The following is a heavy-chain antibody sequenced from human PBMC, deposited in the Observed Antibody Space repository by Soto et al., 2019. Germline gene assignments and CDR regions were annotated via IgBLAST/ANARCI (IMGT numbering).Heavy chain of an antibody. V-gene: IGHV3-30*18. CDR1: GFTFSTYG. J-gene: IGHJ3*02. CDR3: AKEDYGDYNAFDI. Sequence: PGGSLRLSCAASGFTFSTYGMHWVRQAPGKGLEWVALIASDGSKRYYADSVKGRFTISRDNSKNTLYLQMNSLRAEDTAVYYCAKEDYGDYNAFDIWGQGTMVTVSS. D-gene: IGHD4-17*01. CDR2: IASDGSKR.